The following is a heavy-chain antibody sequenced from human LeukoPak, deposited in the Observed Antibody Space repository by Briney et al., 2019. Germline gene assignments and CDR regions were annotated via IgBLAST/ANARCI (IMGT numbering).Heavy chain of an antibody. CDR1: GGSISSGDYY. D-gene: IGHD3-22*01. CDR3: ARPYYYDSRIDP. J-gene: IGHJ5*02. Sequence: PSQTLSLTCTVSGGSISSGDYYWSWIRQPPGKGLEWIAYMYYSGSTYYSPSLQSRVTMSADTSKNQLSLKLSSVTAADTAVYYCARPYYYDSRIDPWGQGILVTVSS. V-gene: IGHV4-30-4*01. CDR2: MYYSGST.